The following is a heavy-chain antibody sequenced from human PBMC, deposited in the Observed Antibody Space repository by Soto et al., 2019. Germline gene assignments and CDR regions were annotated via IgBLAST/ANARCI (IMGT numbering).Heavy chain of an antibody. CDR1: GFTFSSYA. Sequence: PGGSLRLSCAASGFTFSSYAMSWVRQAPGKGLEWVSAISGSGGSTYYADSVKGRFTISRDNSKNTLYLQVNSLRAEDTAVYYCAKATTVTTEYYFDYWGQGTLVTVSS. CDR3: AKATTVTTEYYFDY. CDR2: ISGSGGST. V-gene: IGHV3-23*01. D-gene: IGHD4-17*01. J-gene: IGHJ4*02.